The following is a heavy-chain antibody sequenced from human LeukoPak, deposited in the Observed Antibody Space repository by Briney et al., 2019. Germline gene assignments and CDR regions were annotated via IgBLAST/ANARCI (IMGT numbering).Heavy chain of an antibody. Sequence: SETLSLTCTVSGGSISSYYWSWIRQSPGKGLEWIGYIYYNGKSNYNPSLNSRVTVSVDTSQNHFSLKLRSVTVADTAVYFCARGDDYNSYFFDYWGRGTLVTVSS. D-gene: IGHD5-24*01. CDR2: IYYNGKS. V-gene: IGHV4-59*01. J-gene: IGHJ4*01. CDR3: ARGDDYNSYFFDY. CDR1: GGSISSYY.